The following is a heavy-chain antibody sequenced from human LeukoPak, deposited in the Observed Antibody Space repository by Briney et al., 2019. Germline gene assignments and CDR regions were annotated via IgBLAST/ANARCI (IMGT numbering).Heavy chain of an antibody. J-gene: IGHJ5*02. CDR2: IKQDGSAK. Sequence: GGSLRLSCAASGFTFSSYCINWVRQAPGKGLGWVASIKQDGSAKYYLDSVKGRFTISRGNAKNSLYLQMNSLRAEDTAVYYCVRSGYSPNWFGPWGQGTLVTVSS. CDR1: GFTFSSYC. CDR3: VRSGYSPNWFGP. V-gene: IGHV3-7*01. D-gene: IGHD3-3*01.